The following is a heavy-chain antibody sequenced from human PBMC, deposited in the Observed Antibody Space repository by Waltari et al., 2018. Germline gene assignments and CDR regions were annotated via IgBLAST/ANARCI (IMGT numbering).Heavy chain of an antibody. CDR1: GYSISSGYY. J-gene: IGHJ6*04. V-gene: IGHV4-38-2*01. Sequence: QVQLQESGPGLVKPSETLSLTCAVSGYSISSGYYWGWIRQPPGKGLEWIGSIDHSGSTYYNPSLKSRVTISVDTSKNQFSLKLSSVTAADTAVYYCARHLRSSSPMDVWGKGTTVTVS. CDR3: ARHLRSSSPMDV. D-gene: IGHD2-2*01. CDR2: IDHSGST.